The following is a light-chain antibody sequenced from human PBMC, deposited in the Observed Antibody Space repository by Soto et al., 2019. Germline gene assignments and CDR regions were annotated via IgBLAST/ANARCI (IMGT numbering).Light chain of an antibody. V-gene: IGLV2-14*01. J-gene: IGLJ1*01. CDR3: SSYTTNITPYV. CDR1: SSDVGGYNF. CDR2: HVT. Sequence: QSVLTQPASMSGSPGQSITISCTGTSSDVGGYNFVSWYQQHPGKAPKLMIYHVTNRPSGVSSRFSGSKSGNTASLTISGLQAEDEAASYCSSYTTNITPYVFGTGTKVTVL.